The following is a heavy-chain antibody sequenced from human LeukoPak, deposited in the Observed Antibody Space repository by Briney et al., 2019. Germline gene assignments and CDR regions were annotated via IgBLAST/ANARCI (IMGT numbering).Heavy chain of an antibody. Sequence: ETLSLTCTVSGGSISSSSYYWGWIRQPPGEGLEWVSSISSSSSYIYYADSVKGRFTISRDNAKNSLYLQMNSVRAEDTAVYYCARGVLRGGDYWGQGTLVTVSS. CDR2: ISSSSSYI. J-gene: IGHJ4*02. CDR1: GGSISSSS. V-gene: IGHV3-21*01. D-gene: IGHD2/OR15-2a*01. CDR3: ARGVLRGGDY.